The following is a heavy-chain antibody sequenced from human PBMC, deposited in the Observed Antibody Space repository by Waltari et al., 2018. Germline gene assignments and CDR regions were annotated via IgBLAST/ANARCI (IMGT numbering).Heavy chain of an antibody. V-gene: IGHV3-30*02. CDR2: IRYDGSNK. CDR3: ARDRGWPNYLDY. CDR1: GFIFSSYG. D-gene: IGHD6-19*01. Sequence: QVRLVESGGGVVQPGGSLRLSCATSGFIFSSYGMHWVGQAPGKGLGWGTYIRYDGSNKYYADSVKGRFTISRDSSKNTLYLQMNSLRAEDTAVYYCARDRGWPNYLDYWGQGSLVTVSS. J-gene: IGHJ4*02.